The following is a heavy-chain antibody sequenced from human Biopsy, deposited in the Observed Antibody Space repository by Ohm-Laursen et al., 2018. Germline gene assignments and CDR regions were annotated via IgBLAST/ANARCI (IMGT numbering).Heavy chain of an antibody. D-gene: IGHD2-8*02. Sequence: SLRLSCSALGFTFSGFSMNWVRQAPGKGLEWVSSISASGNHIYYTDSVKGRFTVSRDNAKNTLYLQMNSLRAEDTAVYYCARDSLVGGLSWGQGTLVTVSS. V-gene: IGHV3-21*01. CDR2: ISASGNHI. CDR1: GFTFSGFS. J-gene: IGHJ5*02. CDR3: ARDSLVGGLS.